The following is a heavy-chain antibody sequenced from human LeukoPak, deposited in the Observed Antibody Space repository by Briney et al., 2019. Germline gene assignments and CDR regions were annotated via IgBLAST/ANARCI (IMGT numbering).Heavy chain of an antibody. CDR1: GYTFTNYY. CDR2: INPSGGST. V-gene: IGHV1-46*01. CDR3: ARGYSSGWYFDY. D-gene: IGHD6-19*01. J-gene: IGHJ4*02. Sequence: GASVKVSCKASGYTFTNYYMHWVRQAPGQGLEWMGIINPSGGSTIYEQKFQGRVTMTRDTSTSTAYMELSSLRSEDTAVYYCARGYSSGWYFDYWGQGTLVTVSS.